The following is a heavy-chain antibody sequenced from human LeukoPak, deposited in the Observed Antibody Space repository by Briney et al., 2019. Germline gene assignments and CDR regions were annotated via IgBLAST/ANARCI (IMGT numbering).Heavy chain of an antibody. Sequence: GGSLRLSCAASGFTFDDYAMHWVRQAPGKGLEWVSGISWNSGSIGYADSVKGRFTISRDNAKNSLYLQMNSRRAGDTAAYYCARREGYCNSTSCYIFDFWGQGTLVTVSS. CDR3: ARREGYCNSTSCYIFDF. CDR2: ISWNSGSI. V-gene: IGHV3-9*01. D-gene: IGHD2-2*02. J-gene: IGHJ4*02. CDR1: GFTFDDYA.